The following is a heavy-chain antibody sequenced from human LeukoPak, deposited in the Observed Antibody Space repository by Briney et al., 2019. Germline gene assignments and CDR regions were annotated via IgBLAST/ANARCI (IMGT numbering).Heavy chain of an antibody. CDR1: GYTFTSYG. CDR3: ARDVRYYYDSSGPPLDY. V-gene: IGHV1-18*01. D-gene: IGHD3-22*01. CDR2: ISAYNGNT. Sequence: GASVKVSCKASGYTFTSYGISWVRQAPGQGLEWMGWISAYNGNTNYAQKLQGRVTMTTDTSTSTAYMELRSLRSDDTAVYYCARDVRYYYDSSGPPLDYWGQGTLVTVSS. J-gene: IGHJ4*02.